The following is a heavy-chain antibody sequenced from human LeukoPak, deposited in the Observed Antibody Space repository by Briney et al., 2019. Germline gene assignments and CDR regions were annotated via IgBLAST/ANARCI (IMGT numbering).Heavy chain of an antibody. D-gene: IGHD6-6*01. Sequence: VASVKVSCKASGCTFTSYAISWVRQAPGQGLEWMGRINPIFGTANYAQKFQGRVTITTDESTSTAYMELSSLRSEETAVYSCVRDAARPIAYFQHWGQGTLVTVSS. V-gene: IGHV1-69*05. CDR2: INPIFGTA. CDR1: GCTFTSYA. J-gene: IGHJ1*01. CDR3: VRDAARPIAYFQH.